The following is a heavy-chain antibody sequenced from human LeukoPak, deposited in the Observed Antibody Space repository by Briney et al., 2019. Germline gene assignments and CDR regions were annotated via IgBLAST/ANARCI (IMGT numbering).Heavy chain of an antibody. CDR1: GFTFSSYG. D-gene: IGHD4-23*01. CDR3: ARDYGGSSPFDY. CDR2: ISSSSYI. Sequence: PGGSLRLSCAASGFTFSSYGMHWVRQAPGKGLEWVSSISSSSYIYYADSVKGRFTISRDNAKNSLYLQMNSLRAEDTAVYYCARDYGGSSPFDYWGQGTLVTVSS. V-gene: IGHV3-21*01. J-gene: IGHJ4*02.